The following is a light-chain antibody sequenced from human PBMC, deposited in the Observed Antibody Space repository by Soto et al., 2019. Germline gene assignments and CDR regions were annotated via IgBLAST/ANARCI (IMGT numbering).Light chain of an antibody. V-gene: IGLV2-14*03. CDR3: ASYTSSTTSWL. CDR2: GVS. Sequence: QSALTQPASVSGSLGQSLTISCTGLSDDIGSYNFVSWYQQHPGKVPILLISGVSDRPSGVSSRFSGSRSGNTASLSISDLQTEDESHYYCASYTSSTTSWLFGGGTKLTVL. J-gene: IGLJ3*02. CDR1: SDDIGSYNF.